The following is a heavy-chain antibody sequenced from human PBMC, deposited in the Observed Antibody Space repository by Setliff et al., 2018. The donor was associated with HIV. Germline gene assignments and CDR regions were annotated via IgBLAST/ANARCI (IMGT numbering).Heavy chain of an antibody. Sequence: SETLSLTCTVSGGSISSGSYYWSWIRQPAGKGLEWIGRIYTSGSTNYNPSLKSRVTISVDTSKNQFSLKLSSVTAADAAVYYCARSGYCIGEVCYRGPLEYWGQGGLVTVSS. V-gene: IGHV4-61*02. J-gene: IGHJ4*02. CDR3: ARSGYCIGEVCYRGPLEY. D-gene: IGHD2-8*02. CDR1: GGSISSGSYY. CDR2: IYTSGST.